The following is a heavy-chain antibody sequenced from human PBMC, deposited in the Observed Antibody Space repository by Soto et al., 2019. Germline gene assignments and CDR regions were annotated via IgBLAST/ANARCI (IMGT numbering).Heavy chain of an antibody. CDR2: ISTNGGST. Sequence: PGGALRPSLLTSGFTFSNYSFHRGPPAPGEGLEYVSSISTNGGSTHYADSVKGRFTISRDNSKNTQYLQMSSLRADDTAVYYCVKGEYYYDSSGYYPFDYWGQGTLVTVSS. V-gene: IGHV3-64D*06. CDR3: VKGEYYYDSSGYYPFDY. D-gene: IGHD3-22*01. J-gene: IGHJ4*02. CDR1: GFTFSNYS.